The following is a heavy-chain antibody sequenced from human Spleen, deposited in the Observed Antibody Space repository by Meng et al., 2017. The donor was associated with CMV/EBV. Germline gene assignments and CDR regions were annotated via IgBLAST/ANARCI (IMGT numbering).Heavy chain of an antibody. V-gene: IGHV3-30*02. CDR1: GFTFSSYD. CDR2: IRYDGSNK. J-gene: IGHJ6*02. D-gene: IGHD3-9*01. CDR3: AKAGDDTLTGHSLPYHYYPMDV. Sequence: GESLKISCAACGFTFSSYDMHWVRQAPGKGLEWVTFIRYDGSNKFYADSVKGRFTISRDNSKNTLYLQMNSLRDEDTAVYYCAKAGDDTLTGHSLPYHYYPMDVWGQGTTVTVSS.